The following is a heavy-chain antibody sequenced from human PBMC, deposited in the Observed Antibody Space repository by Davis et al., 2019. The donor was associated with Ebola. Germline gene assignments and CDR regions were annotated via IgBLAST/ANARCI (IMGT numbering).Heavy chain of an antibody. V-gene: IGHV4-4*02. Sequence: SETLSLTCAVSGGSISSSTWWSWVRQPPGKGLEWIGEIYPSGNTNYNPSLKSRVTMSVDRSKHQFSLKLSSVTAADTAVYYCARDPPFCAGGSCYSYHGMDVWGKGTTVTVSS. CDR2: IYPSGNT. CDR1: GGSISSSTW. D-gene: IGHD2-15*01. J-gene: IGHJ6*04. CDR3: ARDPPFCAGGSCYSYHGMDV.